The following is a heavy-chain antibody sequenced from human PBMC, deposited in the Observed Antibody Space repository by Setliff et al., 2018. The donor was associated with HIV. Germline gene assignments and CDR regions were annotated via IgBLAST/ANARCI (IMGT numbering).Heavy chain of an antibody. V-gene: IGHV1-3*01. CDR1: GYTFTNYA. D-gene: IGHD4-4*01. Sequence: RASVKVSCKASGYTFTNYAMHWVRQAPGQRLEWMGWINAGNGDTKYSQKFQGRVTFTWDTSASTAYMELSSLSSEDTALYYCARDSGDDYSDYYYYGMDVWGQGTTVTVSS. CDR3: ARDSGDDYSDYYYYGMDV. J-gene: IGHJ6*02. CDR2: INAGNGDT.